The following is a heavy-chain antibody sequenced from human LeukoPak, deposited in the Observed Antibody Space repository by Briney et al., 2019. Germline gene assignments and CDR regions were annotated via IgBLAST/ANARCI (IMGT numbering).Heavy chain of an antibody. D-gene: IGHD4-23*01. CDR3: ARATLALNWFDP. J-gene: IGHJ5*02. V-gene: IGHV1-18*01. CDR2: ISTYNGNT. Sequence: SVKVSCKASGYTFTSYGISWVRQAPGQGLEWMGWISTYNGNTNYAQKLQGRVTMTTDTSTSTAYMELRSLRSDDTAVYYCARATLALNWFDPWGQGTLVTVSS. CDR1: GYTFTSYG.